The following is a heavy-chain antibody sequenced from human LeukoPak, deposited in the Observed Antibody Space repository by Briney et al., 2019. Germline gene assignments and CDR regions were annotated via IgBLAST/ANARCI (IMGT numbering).Heavy chain of an antibody. CDR3: ARVYCSSTSCYTLYYYYYYGMDV. CDR1: GFIFSSYW. V-gene: IGHV3-7*01. Sequence: GGSLRLSCAASGFIFSSYWMSWVRQAPGKGLEWVANIKQDGSEKYYVDSVKGRFTISRDNAKNSLYLQMNSLRAEDTAVYYCARVYCSSTSCYTLYYYYYYGMDVWGQGTTVTVSS. J-gene: IGHJ6*02. CDR2: IKQDGSEK. D-gene: IGHD2-2*02.